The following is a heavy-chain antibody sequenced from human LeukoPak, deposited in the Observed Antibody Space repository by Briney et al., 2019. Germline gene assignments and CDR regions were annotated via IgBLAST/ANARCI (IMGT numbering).Heavy chain of an antibody. CDR1: GYTFTTYD. Sequence: ASVKVSCKASGYTFTTYDINWVRQATGQGLEWMGWMNPNSGNTVYAQKFQGRVTMTRDTSISTAYMGLSRLRSDDTAVYYCARVKRGAGRIGNWFDPWGQGTLVTVSS. D-gene: IGHD6-19*01. CDR2: MNPNSGNT. V-gene: IGHV1-8*01. CDR3: ARVKRGAGRIGNWFDP. J-gene: IGHJ5*02.